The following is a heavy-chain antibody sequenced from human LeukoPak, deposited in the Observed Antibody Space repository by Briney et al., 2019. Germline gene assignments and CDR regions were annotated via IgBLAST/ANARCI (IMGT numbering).Heavy chain of an antibody. CDR2: ISWNSGSI. D-gene: IGHD4-17*01. Sequence: PGGSLRLSCAASGFTFDDYAMHWVRQAPGKGLEWVSGISWNSGSIGYADSVKGRFTISRDNAKNSLYLQMNSLRAEDTALYYCAKERYGAGGAFDIWGQGTMVTVSS. CDR3: AKERYGAGGAFDI. CDR1: GFTFDDYA. V-gene: IGHV3-9*01. J-gene: IGHJ3*02.